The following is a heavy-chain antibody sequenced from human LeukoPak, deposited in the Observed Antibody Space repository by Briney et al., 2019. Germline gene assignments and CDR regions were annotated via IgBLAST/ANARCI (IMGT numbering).Heavy chain of an antibody. CDR2: IKQDGSEK. V-gene: IGHV3-7*05. CDR3: ARAGSGWTRGYFDY. J-gene: IGHJ4*02. D-gene: IGHD6-19*01. Sequence: GGSLRLSCAASGFTFSSYWMSWVRQAPGKGLEWVANIKQDGSEKYYVDSVKGRFTISRDNAKNSLYLQMNSLRAEDTAVYYCARAGSGWTRGYFDYWGQGTLVTVSS. CDR1: GFTFSSYW.